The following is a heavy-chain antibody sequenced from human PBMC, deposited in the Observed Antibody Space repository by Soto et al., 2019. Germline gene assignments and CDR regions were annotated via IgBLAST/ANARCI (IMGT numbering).Heavy chain of an antibody. CDR3: ASIPVRGSCFVDD. Sequence: GGSLKLSCAASGVSFSSYLMSWVRQAPGKGLEWVANIKQDGSEKYYVDPAKGRFTISRDKSTNTLHLQMNNLRAEDTAVYYCASIPVRGSCFVDDCGQGTLFTVSS. CDR1: GVSFSSYL. J-gene: IGHJ4*02. D-gene: IGHD2-21*01. CDR2: IKQDGSEK. V-gene: IGHV3-7*03.